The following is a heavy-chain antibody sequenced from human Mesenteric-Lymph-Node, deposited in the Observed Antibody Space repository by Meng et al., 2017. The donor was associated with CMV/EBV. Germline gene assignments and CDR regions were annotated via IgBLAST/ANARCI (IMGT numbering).Heavy chain of an antibody. D-gene: IGHD5-18*01. Sequence: ASVKVSCKASGYTFTNYDIIWVRQATGQGLEWMGWVNPNSGNSGYAQKFQGRVSMAWNTSINTAYMELSSLRSEDTAVYYCARSTSTAMVPYYYYYYGMDVWGQGTTVTVSS. CDR1: GYTFTNYD. V-gene: IGHV1-8*01. CDR3: ARSTSTAMVPYYYYYYGMDV. CDR2: VNPNSGNS. J-gene: IGHJ6*02.